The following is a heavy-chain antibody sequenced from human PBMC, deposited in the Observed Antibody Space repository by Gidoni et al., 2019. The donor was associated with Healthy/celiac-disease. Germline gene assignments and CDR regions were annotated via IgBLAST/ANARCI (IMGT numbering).Heavy chain of an antibody. V-gene: IGHV4-34*01. D-gene: IGHD1-1*01. CDR2: INHSGST. J-gene: IGHJ5*02. Sequence: QVQLQQWGAGLLKPSETLSLTCAVYGGSFSGSYWNWIRQPPGKGLEWIGEINHSGSTNYTPSLKSRVTISVDTSKNQFSLKLSSVTAADTAVYYCARGPPLEQWARGGNWFDPWGQGTLVTVSS. CDR1: GGSFSGSY. CDR3: ARGPPLEQWARGGNWFDP.